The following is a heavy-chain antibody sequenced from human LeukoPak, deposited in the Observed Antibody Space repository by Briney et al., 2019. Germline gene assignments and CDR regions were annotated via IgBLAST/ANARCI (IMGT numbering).Heavy chain of an antibody. V-gene: IGHV1-2*02. J-gene: IGHJ4*02. Sequence: WASVKVSCKASGYTFTGCFMHWVRQAPGQGLEWMGWINPNSGGTNYAQKFQGRVTMTRDTSISTAYIELSRLRSDDTAVYYCARDERYDSSGYQFDYWGQGTLVTVSS. D-gene: IGHD3-22*01. CDR3: ARDERYDSSGYQFDY. CDR2: INPNSGGT. CDR1: GYTFTGCF.